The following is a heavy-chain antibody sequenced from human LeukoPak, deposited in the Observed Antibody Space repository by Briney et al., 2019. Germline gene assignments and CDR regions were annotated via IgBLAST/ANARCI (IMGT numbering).Heavy chain of an antibody. V-gene: IGHV3-23*01. J-gene: IGHJ4*02. D-gene: IGHD1-20*01. CDR1: GFTFSSYA. Sequence: PGGSLRLSCAASGFTFSSYAMSWVRQAPGKGLEWVSAISGSGGSTYYADSVKGRFTISRDNAKNSLYLQMNSLRGEDTAVYHCVRDNWNDVYWGQGTLVTVSS. CDR3: VRDNWNDVY. CDR2: ISGSGGST.